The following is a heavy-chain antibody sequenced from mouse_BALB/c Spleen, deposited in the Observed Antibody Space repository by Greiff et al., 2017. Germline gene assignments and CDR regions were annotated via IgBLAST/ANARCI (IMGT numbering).Heavy chain of an antibody. Sequence: QVHVKQSGAELVKPGASVKLSCKASGYTFTEYTIHWVKQRSGQGLEWIGWFYPGSGSIKYNEKFKDKATLTADKSSSTVYMELSRLTSEDSAVYFCARHGDNYYGSSCAMDYWGQGTSVTVSS. V-gene: IGHV1-62-2*01. CDR2: FYPGSGSI. CDR3: ARHGDNYYGSSCAMDY. D-gene: IGHD1-1*01. CDR1: GYTFTEYT. J-gene: IGHJ4*01.